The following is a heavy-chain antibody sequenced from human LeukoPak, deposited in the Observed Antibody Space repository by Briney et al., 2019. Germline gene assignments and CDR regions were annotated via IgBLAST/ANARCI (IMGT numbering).Heavy chain of an antibody. Sequence: PSETLSLTCAVSGVSISSGGYSWSWIRQPPGKGLEWIGYIYHSGSTYYNPSLKSRVTISVDRSKNQFSLKLSSVTAADTAVYYCARDRNYGDTFHIWGQGTMVTVSS. CDR3: ARDRNYGDTFHI. D-gene: IGHD1-7*01. J-gene: IGHJ3*02. CDR1: GVSISSGGYS. CDR2: IYHSGST. V-gene: IGHV4-30-2*01.